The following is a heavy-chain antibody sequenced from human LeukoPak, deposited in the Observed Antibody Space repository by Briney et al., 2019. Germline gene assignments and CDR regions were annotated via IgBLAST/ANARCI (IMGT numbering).Heavy chain of an antibody. CDR2: INPNSGGT. D-gene: IGHD3-3*02. J-gene: IGHJ4*02. Sequence: ASVKVSCKASGYTFTGYYMHWVRQAPGQGLEWMGWINPNSGGTNYAQKFRGWVTMTRDTSISTAYMELSSLRSEDTAVYYCATAFPKRPGYFDYWGQGTLVTVSS. V-gene: IGHV1-2*04. CDR1: GYTFTGYY. CDR3: ATAFPKRPGYFDY.